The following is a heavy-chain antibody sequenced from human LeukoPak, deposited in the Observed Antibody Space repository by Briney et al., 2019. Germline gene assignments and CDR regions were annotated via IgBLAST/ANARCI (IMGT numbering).Heavy chain of an antibody. Sequence: PSETQSLTCTVSGGSISSYYWSWIRQPPGKGLEWIGYIYYSGSTNYNPSLKSRVTISVDTSKNQFSLKLSSVTAADTAVYYCARTQSGRYSGNRFDYWGQGTLVTVSS. CDR3: ARTQSGRYSGNRFDY. V-gene: IGHV4-59*01. D-gene: IGHD3-10*01. J-gene: IGHJ4*02. CDR1: GGSISSYY. CDR2: IYYSGST.